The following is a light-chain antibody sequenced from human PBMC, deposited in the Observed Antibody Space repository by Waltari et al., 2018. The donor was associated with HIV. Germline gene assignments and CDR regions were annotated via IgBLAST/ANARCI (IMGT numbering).Light chain of an antibody. CDR1: SSDVGGYNA. J-gene: IGLJ2*01. CDR2: EVS. V-gene: IGLV2-14*01. CDR3: SSYTSSDTVV. Sequence: QSALTQPASVSGSPGKSISISCTGTSSDVGGYNACPWYQPHPAKAPKLVILEVSTRPSGVSNRFSGSKSGNRASLTISVLQAEDEAYYYCSSYTSSDTVVFGGGTKVTVL.